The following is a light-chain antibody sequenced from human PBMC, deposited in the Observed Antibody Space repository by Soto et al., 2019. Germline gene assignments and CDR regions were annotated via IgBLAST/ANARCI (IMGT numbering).Light chain of an antibody. CDR3: GTWDSSLSPYV. Sequence: QSVLTQPPSVSAAPGQKVTISCSGSSSNIGNNYVSWYQQLPGTAPKLLIYDNNKRPSGIPDRFSDSKSGTSATLGITGLQTGDEADYYCGTWDSSLSPYVFGPGTNVNV. J-gene: IGLJ1*01. CDR2: DNN. V-gene: IGLV1-51*01. CDR1: SSNIGNNY.